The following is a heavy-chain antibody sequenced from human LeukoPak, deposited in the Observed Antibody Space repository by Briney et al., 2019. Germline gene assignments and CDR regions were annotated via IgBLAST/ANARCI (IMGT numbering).Heavy chain of an antibody. CDR3: ARHHVYSDAFDI. D-gene: IGHD2-8*01. J-gene: IGHJ3*02. V-gene: IGHV4-4*09. Sequence: SEALSLTCTVSGGSISSYYWSWIRQPPGKGLEWIGYIYTSGSTNYNPSLKSRVTISVDTSKNQFSLKLSSVTAADTAGYYCARHHVYSDAFDIWGQGTMVTVSS. CDR1: GGSISSYY. CDR2: IYTSGST.